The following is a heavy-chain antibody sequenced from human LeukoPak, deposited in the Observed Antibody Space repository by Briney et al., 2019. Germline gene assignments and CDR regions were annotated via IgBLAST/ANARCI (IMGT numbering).Heavy chain of an antibody. V-gene: IGHV4-61*01. J-gene: IGHJ4*02. Sequence: SETLSLTCTVSGGSVSSGTYYWSWIPPPPGQGLEWIGYIYYTGSTNYNPSRKSRLTISVDTSKNQFSLKLSSVTAADTAVYNCARRGGSGRSFDYWGQGTLVTVSS. D-gene: IGHD3-10*01. CDR3: ARRGGSGRSFDY. CDR1: GGSVSSGTYY. CDR2: IYYTGST.